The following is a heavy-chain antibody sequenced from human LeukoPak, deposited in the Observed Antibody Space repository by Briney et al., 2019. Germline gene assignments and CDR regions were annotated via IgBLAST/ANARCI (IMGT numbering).Heavy chain of an antibody. D-gene: IGHD6-19*01. CDR1: GYTFTSYA. J-gene: IGHJ4*02. CDR2: INTNTGNP. Sequence: ASVKVSCKASGYTFTSYAMNWVRQAPGQGLERMGWINTNTGNPTYAQGFTGRFVFSLDTSVSTAYLQISSLKAEDTAVYYCARFPYFSGWYYFDYWGQGTLVTVSS. V-gene: IGHV7-4-1*02. CDR3: ARFPYFSGWYYFDY.